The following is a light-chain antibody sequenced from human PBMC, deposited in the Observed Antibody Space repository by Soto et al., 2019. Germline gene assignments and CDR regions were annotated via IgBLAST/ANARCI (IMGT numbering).Light chain of an antibody. CDR3: QKYNSAPFT. CDR2: AAS. Sequence: DIQMTQSPSSLSASVGDRVSITCRASQGISNYLAWYQQKPGKVPKLVIYAASTLQSGVPSRFSGSRSGTDFTLTISSLQPDDVANYYCQKYNSAPFTFGPGTKVHIK. CDR1: QGISNY. V-gene: IGKV1-27*01. J-gene: IGKJ3*01.